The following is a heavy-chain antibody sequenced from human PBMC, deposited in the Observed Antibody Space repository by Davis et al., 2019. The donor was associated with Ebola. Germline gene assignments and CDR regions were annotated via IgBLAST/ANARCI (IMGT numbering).Heavy chain of an antibody. V-gene: IGHV3-11*01. D-gene: IGHD4-17*01. J-gene: IGHJ6*02. CDR3: ARGYGDYYYYYGMDV. Sequence: LSLTCAVYGGSFSDYYMSWIRQAPGKGLEWVSYISSSGSTIYYADSVKGRFTISRDNAKNSLYLQMNSLRAEDTAVYYCARGYGDYYYYYGMDVWGQGTTVTVSS. CDR1: GGSFSDYY. CDR2: ISSSGSTI.